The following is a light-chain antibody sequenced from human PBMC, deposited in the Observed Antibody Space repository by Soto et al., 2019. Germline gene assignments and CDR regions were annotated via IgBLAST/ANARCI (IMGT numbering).Light chain of an antibody. CDR2: DAS. CDR1: QSVSNN. CDR3: QQYNNWPPWT. Sequence: ILRTQSPATLSVSPGERATLSCRASQSVSNNLAWYQQKPGQAPRPLIYDASTRANSLPARFSGSGSGTEFTLTMSGLQSEDCAVYYCQQYNNWPPWTFGQGTKVEIK. J-gene: IGKJ1*01. V-gene: IGKV3-15*01.